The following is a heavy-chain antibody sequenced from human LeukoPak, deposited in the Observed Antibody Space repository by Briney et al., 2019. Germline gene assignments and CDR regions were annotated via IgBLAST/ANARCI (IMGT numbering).Heavy chain of an antibody. J-gene: IGHJ5*02. CDR1: GYTFTSYY. CDR2: INPSGGST. V-gene: IGHV1-46*01. D-gene: IGHD1-1*01. CDR3: ARDANGYNWFDP. Sequence: ASVKVSCKASGYTFTSYYMHWVRQAPGQGLEWMGIINPSGGSTSSAQKFQGRVTMTSDTSTSTVYMELSSLRSEDTAVYYCARDANGYNWFDPWGQGTLVTVSS.